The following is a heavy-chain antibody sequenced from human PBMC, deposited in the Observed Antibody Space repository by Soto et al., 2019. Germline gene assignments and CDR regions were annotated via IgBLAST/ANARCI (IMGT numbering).Heavy chain of an antibody. Sequence: ASVKVSCKASGGTFSSYRINWVRQAPGQGLEWVGEIVPIYRTADYAQKFQGRVTITADESARTAYLEVRSLKSQDTAVYYCARDSGAKLSSSWGQGTLVTVSS. D-gene: IGHD6-13*01. CDR3: ARDSGAKLSSS. CDR1: GGTFSSYR. J-gene: IGHJ4*02. CDR2: IVPIYRTA. V-gene: IGHV1-69*13.